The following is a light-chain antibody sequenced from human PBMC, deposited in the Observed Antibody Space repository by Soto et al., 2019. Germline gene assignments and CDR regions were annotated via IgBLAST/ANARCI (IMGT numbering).Light chain of an antibody. CDR3: QQLNSYPPVT. J-gene: IGKJ4*01. Sequence: DIQLTQEPAFLSASGGDRVTITCRAIQGISSHLAWYQQKPEKTPKLMIYAASTLQSGYPSSFSIILSGTEFTLTISSRQPEYFATYYCQQLNSYPPVTFGGGTKVEI. CDR1: QGISSH. CDR2: AAS. V-gene: IGKV1-9*01.